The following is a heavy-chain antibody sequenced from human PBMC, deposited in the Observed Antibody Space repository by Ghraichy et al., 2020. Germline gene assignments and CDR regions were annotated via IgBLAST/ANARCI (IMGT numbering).Heavy chain of an antibody. Sequence: GESLNISCKGSGYSFTRYWIGWVRHMPGKGLEWMWIIYPGDSDTRYSPSFQGQVTISADKSISTAYLQWSSLKASDTAMYYCARGAGWLPSYYYYYMDVWGKGTTVTVSS. D-gene: IGHD5-24*01. J-gene: IGHJ6*03. CDR3: ARGAGWLPSYYYYYMDV. CDR1: GYSFTRYW. V-gene: IGHV5-51*01. CDR2: IYPGDSDT.